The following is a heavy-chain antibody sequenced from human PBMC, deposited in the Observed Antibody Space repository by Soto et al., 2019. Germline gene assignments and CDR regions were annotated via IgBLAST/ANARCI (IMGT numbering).Heavy chain of an antibody. CDR1: GFSLSTSGVG. V-gene: IGHV2-5*02. Sequence: QITLKESGPTLVKPTQTLTLTCTFSGFSLSTSGVGVGWIRQPPGKALEWLALIYWDEVKRYSPSRKSGLTIAKATSQNQVVLPKTNRDQVDTATYYCSHRQVDRVTGTRGNWFHPWGQGTLLSL. J-gene: IGHJ5*02. D-gene: IGHD1-7*01. CDR3: SHRQVDRVTGTRGNWFHP. CDR2: IYWDEVK.